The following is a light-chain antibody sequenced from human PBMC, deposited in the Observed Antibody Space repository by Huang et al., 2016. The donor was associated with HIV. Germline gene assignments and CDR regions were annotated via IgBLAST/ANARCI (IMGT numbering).Light chain of an antibody. CDR3: HQFSNWPPV. J-gene: IGKJ3*01. V-gene: IGKV3-15*01. Sequence: EIVMTQSPATLSVSPGERATLSCRANQSVSSNLAWYQQKPGQAPRLLIYDTSTRATGIPARFSGSWSGTEFTLTISSLQSEDFAIYYCHQFSNWPPVFGPGTKVDIK. CDR2: DTS. CDR1: QSVSSN.